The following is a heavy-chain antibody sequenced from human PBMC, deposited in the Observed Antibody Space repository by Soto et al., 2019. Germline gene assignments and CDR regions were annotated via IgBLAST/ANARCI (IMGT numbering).Heavy chain of an antibody. CDR1: GFTVSSNY. V-gene: IGHV3-66*01. Sequence: VQLVESGGGLVQPGGSLRLSCAASGFTVSSNYMSWVRQAPGKGLEWVSVIYSGGSTYYADSVKGRFTISRDNSKNTLYLQMNSLRAEDTAVYYCAREYSYGYYYYYAMDAWGQGTTVTVSS. D-gene: IGHD5-18*01. J-gene: IGHJ6*02. CDR2: IYSGGST. CDR3: AREYSYGYYYYYAMDA.